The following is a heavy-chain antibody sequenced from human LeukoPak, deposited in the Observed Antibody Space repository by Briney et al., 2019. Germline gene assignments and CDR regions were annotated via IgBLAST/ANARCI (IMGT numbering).Heavy chain of an antibody. CDR3: ARSISSSSSFDY. J-gene: IGHJ4*02. Sequence: GGSLRLSCATSGFTFGSYAMNWVRQAPGKGLEWVSGISYSGASTYYGDSVKGRFTISRDNADNTLYLQMNTLGAEDTAIYHCARSISSSSSFDYWGQGTLVTVSS. CDR1: GFTFGSYA. CDR2: ISYSGAST. V-gene: IGHV3-23*01. D-gene: IGHD6-6*01.